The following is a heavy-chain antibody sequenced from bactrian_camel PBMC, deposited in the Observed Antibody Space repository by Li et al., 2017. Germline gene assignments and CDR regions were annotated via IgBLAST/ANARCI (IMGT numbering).Heavy chain of an antibody. CDR2: ITSGGTT. V-gene: IGHV3S55*01. J-gene: IGHJ4*01. Sequence: VQLVESGGGSVQAGETLRLSCRVSGATFDDSDMGWYRQAPGNECELVSTITSGGTTYYADSVKGRFTISKDYAKNIVYLQMNSLKPEDTAVYYCATESSEYDNHWGQGTQVTVS. D-gene: IGHD4*01. CDR3: ATESSEYDNH. CDR1: GATFDDSD.